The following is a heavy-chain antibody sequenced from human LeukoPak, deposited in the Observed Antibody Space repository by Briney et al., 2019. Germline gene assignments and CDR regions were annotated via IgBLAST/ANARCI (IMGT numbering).Heavy chain of an antibody. V-gene: IGHV1-3*01. CDR1: GYTFTSYA. D-gene: IGHD2-2*02. CDR2: INAGNGDT. Sequence: GASVKVSCKSSGYTFTSYAMHWVRQAPGQKLEWMGCINAGNGDTKYSQKFQGRVTITRDTSASTAYMELSSLRSEDTAVYYCARCGPGSPSCYNKGNIGMDVWGKGTTVTVSS. J-gene: IGHJ6*04. CDR3: ARCGPGSPSCYNKGNIGMDV.